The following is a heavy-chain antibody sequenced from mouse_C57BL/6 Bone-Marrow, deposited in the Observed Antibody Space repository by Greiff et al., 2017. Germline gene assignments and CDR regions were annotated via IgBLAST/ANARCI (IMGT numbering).Heavy chain of an antibody. CDR3: ASHGYDEGYYFDY. CDR1: GYTFTDYY. D-gene: IGHD2-2*01. V-gene: IGHV1-19*01. CDR2: INPYNGGT. J-gene: IGHJ2*01. Sequence: VQLQQSGPVLVKPGASVKMSCKASGYTFTDYYMNWVKQSHGKSLEWIGVINPYNGGTSYNQKFKGKATLTVDKSSSTAYMELNSLTSADSAVYYCASHGYDEGYYFDYWGQGTTLTVSS.